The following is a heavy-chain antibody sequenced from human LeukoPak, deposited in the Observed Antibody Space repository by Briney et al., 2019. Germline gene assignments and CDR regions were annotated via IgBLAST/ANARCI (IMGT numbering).Heavy chain of an antibody. D-gene: IGHD2/OR15-2a*01. Sequence: GGSLRLSRAASGFTFSSYAMSWVRQAPGKGLEWVSAISGSGGSTYYADSVKGRFTISRDNAKNSLYLQMNSLRAEDTALYYCARDEGLSWFDPWGQGTLVIVSS. J-gene: IGHJ5*02. CDR1: GFTFSSYA. V-gene: IGHV3-23*01. CDR3: ARDEGLSWFDP. CDR2: ISGSGGST.